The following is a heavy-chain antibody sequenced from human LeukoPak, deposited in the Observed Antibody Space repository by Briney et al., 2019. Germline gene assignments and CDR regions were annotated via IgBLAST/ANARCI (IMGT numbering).Heavy chain of an antibody. V-gene: IGHV1-46*01. CDR3: ARGTWNSGSYGPYYFDY. Sequence: ASVKVSCKASGYTFTNNYLHWVRQAPGQGLEWMGMIYPRDGSTSYAQNFQGRVTITRDTSATTTYIELSSLRSEDTAVYYCARGTWNSGSYGPYYFDYWGQGTLVTVSS. D-gene: IGHD6-19*01. CDR1: GYTFTNNY. J-gene: IGHJ4*02. CDR2: IYPRDGST.